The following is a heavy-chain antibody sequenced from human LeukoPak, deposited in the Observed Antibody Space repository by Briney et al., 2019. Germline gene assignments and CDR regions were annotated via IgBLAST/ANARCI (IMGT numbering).Heavy chain of an antibody. CDR1: GFTFSSYE. CDR2: ISSSGSTV. V-gene: IGHV3-48*03. J-gene: IGHJ4*02. Sequence: GGSLRLSCAASGFTFSSYEMNWVRQAPGKGLEWVSYISSSGSTVYYADSVKGRFTISRDNAKNSLYLQMNSLRAEDTAVYYCARGSGGWPPTGKREPSGSDLGEFDYWGQGTLVTVSS. CDR3: ARGSGGWPPTGKREPSGSDLGEFDY. D-gene: IGHD3-16*01.